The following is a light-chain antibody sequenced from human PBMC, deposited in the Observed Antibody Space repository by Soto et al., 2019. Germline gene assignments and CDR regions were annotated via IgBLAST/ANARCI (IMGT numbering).Light chain of an antibody. CDR2: AAS. CDR3: QEGYSSPRT. CDR1: QSITTY. V-gene: IGKV1-39*01. J-gene: IGKJ1*01. Sequence: DIQMTQSPSTLSASVGDRVTITCRASQSITTYVNWYQQKLGKAPTLLIYAASRLQSGVPSRYSGSGSGTDFTLTISGLQTEEFETSFGQEGYSSPRTFGQGTKVEI.